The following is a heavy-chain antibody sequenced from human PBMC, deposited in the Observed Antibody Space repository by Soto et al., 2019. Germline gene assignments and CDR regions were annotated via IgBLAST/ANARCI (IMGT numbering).Heavy chain of an antibody. D-gene: IGHD2-15*01. J-gene: IGHJ4*02. CDR3: AKCSGGSCYQPHDY. CDR2: ISGSDGST. Sequence: EVQLLESGGGLVQPGGSLRLSCAASGFTFSSCAMSWVRQAPGKGLEWVSTISGSDGSTYYADSVKARFTISRDNSKNTLYLQMNSLRAYDTAVYYCAKCSGGSCYQPHDYWGQGTLVTVSS. V-gene: IGHV3-23*01. CDR1: GFTFSSCA.